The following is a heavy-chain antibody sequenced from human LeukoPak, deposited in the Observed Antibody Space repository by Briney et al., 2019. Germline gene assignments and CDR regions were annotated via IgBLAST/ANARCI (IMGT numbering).Heavy chain of an antibody. J-gene: IGHJ5*02. CDR2: ISGSGGRT. CDR3: AKDLTMIVVSVDP. CDR1: GFTFSNYA. Sequence: GGSLRLSCAASGFTFSNYAMTWVRQAPGKGLEWVSSISGSGGRTYFADSVKGRFTISRDNSKNALYLQMSSLRVEDTAVYYCAKDLTMIVVSVDPWGQGTLVTVSS. D-gene: IGHD3-22*01. V-gene: IGHV3-23*01.